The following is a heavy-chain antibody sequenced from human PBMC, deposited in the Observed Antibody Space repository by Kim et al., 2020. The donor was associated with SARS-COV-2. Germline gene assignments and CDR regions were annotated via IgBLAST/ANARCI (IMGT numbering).Heavy chain of an antibody. CDR1: GYSFTSYW. CDR2: IYPGDSDT. V-gene: IGHV5-51*01. J-gene: IGHJ4*02. CDR3: ARHVFCQNYDICYFDY. Sequence: GESLKISCKGSGYSFTSYWIGWVRQMPGKGLEWMGIIYPGDSDTRYSPSFQGQVTISADKSISTAYLQWSSLKASDTAMYYCARHVFCQNYDICYFDYWSQGTLVTVSS. D-gene: IGHD3-9*01.